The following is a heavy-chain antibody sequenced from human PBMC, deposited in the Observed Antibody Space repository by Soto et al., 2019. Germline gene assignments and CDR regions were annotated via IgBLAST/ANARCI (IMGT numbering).Heavy chain of an antibody. CDR2: INPNSGGT. V-gene: IGHV1-2*02. CDR1: GYTFTGYY. D-gene: IGHD2-2*02. Sequence: QVQLVQSGAEVKKPGASVKVSCKASGYTFTGYYMHWVRQAPGQGLEWMGWINPNSGGTNYAQKFQGRVTMTRDTSISTAYMELRRLRSDDTAVYYCARDGSRGYCSSTSCYTDGYYGMDVWGQGTTVTVSS. J-gene: IGHJ6*02. CDR3: ARDGSRGYCSSTSCYTDGYYGMDV.